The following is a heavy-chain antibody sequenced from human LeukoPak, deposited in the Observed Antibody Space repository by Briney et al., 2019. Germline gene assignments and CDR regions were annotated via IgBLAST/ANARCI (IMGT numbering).Heavy chain of an antibody. Sequence: SVKVSCKASGGTFSSYAISWVRQAPGQGLEWMGGIIPIFGTANYAQKFHGRVTITADESTSTAYMELSSLRSEDTAVYYCARTQYYDFWRVPGSYFDYWGQGTLVTVSS. CDR2: IIPIFGTA. CDR1: GGTFSSYA. V-gene: IGHV1-69*01. CDR3: ARTQYYDFWRVPGSYFDY. J-gene: IGHJ4*02. D-gene: IGHD3-3*01.